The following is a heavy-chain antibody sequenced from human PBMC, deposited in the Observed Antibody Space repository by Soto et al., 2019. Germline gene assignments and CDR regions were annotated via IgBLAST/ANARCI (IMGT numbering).Heavy chain of an antibody. CDR2: INHSGRV. CDR3: STRAYDTNGYYRFDP. CDR1: GGSFSGHS. D-gene: IGHD3-22*01. V-gene: IGHV4-34*01. J-gene: IGHJ5*01. Sequence: PSETLSLTCAVYGGSFSGHSWTWIRQSPGKGLEWIGDINHSGRVNYSPSLKSRVTISLDTSKNQFSLTLSAVTAADTAMYYCSTRAYDTNGYYRFDPWGQGTLVTDSS.